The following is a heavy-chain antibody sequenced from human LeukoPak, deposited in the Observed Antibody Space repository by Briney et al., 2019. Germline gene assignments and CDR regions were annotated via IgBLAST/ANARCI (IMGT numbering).Heavy chain of an antibody. J-gene: IGHJ4*02. CDR1: GFSFNGYA. Sequence: GGSLRLSCAASGFSFNGYAMHWVRQAPGRGLEWVAVIWYDGGRKYYADSVKGRFTISRDNSKNTLYLQMDSLRVEDTALYYCARDQYDTWSRRGNFDSWGQGTLVTVSS. CDR3: ARDQYDTWSRRGNFDS. D-gene: IGHD3-3*01. V-gene: IGHV3-33*01. CDR2: IWYDGGRK.